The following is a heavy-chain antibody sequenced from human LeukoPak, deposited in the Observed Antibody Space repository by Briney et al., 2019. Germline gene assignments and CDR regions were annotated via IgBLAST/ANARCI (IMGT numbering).Heavy chain of an antibody. J-gene: IGHJ6*03. V-gene: IGHV3-30*02. Sequence: PGGSLRLSCAASGFTFSSYGMHWVRQAPGKGLEWVAFIRYDGSNKYYADSVKGRFTISRDNSKNTLYLQMNSLRAEDTAVYYCAKGGLLGVVVPASTVEDYYYYYMDVWGKGTTVTVSS. D-gene: IGHD2-2*01. CDR3: AKGGLLGVVVPASTVEDYYYYYMDV. CDR2: IRYDGSNK. CDR1: GFTFSSYG.